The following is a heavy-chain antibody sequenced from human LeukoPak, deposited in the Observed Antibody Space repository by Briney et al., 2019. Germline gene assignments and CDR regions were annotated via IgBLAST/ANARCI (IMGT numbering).Heavy chain of an antibody. J-gene: IGHJ6*02. D-gene: IGHD2-21*02. Sequence: SETLSLTRTVSGGSISSYFWSWIRQPPGKGLEWIGYIYYSGSTNYNPSLKSRVTISGDTSKNQFSLRLSSVTAADTAVYYCARGGDPQYYYFGMDVWGQGTTVTVSS. CDR1: GGSISSYF. CDR3: ARGGDPQYYYFGMDV. V-gene: IGHV4-59*01. CDR2: IYYSGST.